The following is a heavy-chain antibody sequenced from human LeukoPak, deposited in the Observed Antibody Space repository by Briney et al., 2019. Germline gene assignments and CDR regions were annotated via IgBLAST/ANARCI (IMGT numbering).Heavy chain of an antibody. D-gene: IGHD3-22*01. J-gene: IGHJ3*02. Sequence: ASVKVSCKASGGTFSSYAISWVRQAPGQALEWMGWITPFNGNTNYAQKFQDRVTITRDRSMSTAYMELSSLRSEDTAMYYCAVVVTTDAFDIWGQGTMVTVSS. CDR3: AVVVTTDAFDI. V-gene: IGHV1-45*02. CDR1: GGTFSSYA. CDR2: ITPFNGNT.